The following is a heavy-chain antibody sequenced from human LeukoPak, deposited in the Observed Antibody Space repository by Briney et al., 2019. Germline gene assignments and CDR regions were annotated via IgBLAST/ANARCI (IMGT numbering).Heavy chain of an antibody. V-gene: IGHV3-48*04. CDR2: ISSSSSTI. D-gene: IGHD1-7*01. J-gene: IGHJ4*02. CDR3: ARDFPETINYPPPDY. Sequence: GGSLRLSCAASGFTFSSYSMNWVRQAPGKGLEWVSYISSSSSTIYYADSVKGRFTISRDNAKNSLYLQMNSLRAEDTAVYYCARDFPETINYPPPDYWGQGTLVTVSS. CDR1: GFTFSSYS.